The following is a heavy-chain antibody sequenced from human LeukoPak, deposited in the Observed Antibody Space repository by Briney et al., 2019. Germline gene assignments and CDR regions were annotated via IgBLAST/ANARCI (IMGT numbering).Heavy chain of an antibody. CDR3: AKDAAVSEY. CDR1: RLPFSSYS. D-gene: IGHD6-13*01. Sequence: GGSLRLSCVVSRLPFSSYSMTWVRQAPGKGLEWVSGISASGGETWYPDSVKGRFTISRDNSKNTLFLQMNSLRLEDTAIYYCAKDAAVSEYWGQGTLVTVSS. CDR2: ISASGGET. J-gene: IGHJ4*02. V-gene: IGHV3-23*01.